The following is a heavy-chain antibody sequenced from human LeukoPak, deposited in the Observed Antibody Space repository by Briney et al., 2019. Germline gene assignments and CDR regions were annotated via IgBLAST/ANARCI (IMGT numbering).Heavy chain of an antibody. CDR3: ARATRRAQYYYYYYGMDV. CDR1: GGSFSGYY. V-gene: IGHV4-34*01. CDR2: INHSGST. Sequence: SETPSLTCAVYGGSFSGYYWSWIRQPPGKGLEWIGEINHSGSTNYNPSLKSRVTISVDTSKNQFSLKLSSVTAADTAVYYCARATRRAQYYYYYYGMDVWGQGTTVTVSS. J-gene: IGHJ6*02.